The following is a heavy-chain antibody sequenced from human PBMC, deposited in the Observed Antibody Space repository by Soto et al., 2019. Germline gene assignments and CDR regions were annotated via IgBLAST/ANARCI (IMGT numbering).Heavy chain of an antibody. CDR2: IYYSGST. CDR1: GASISSVGYN. J-gene: IGHJ4*02. V-gene: IGHV4-31*03. D-gene: IGHD3-10*01. Sequence: QVQLQESGPGLVKPSQTLSLTCTVSGASISSVGYNWSWLRQHPGKGLEWIGYIYYSGSTYYNPSLKGRVTXSXXXSXXQFSLKVTSVTAADTAVYYCARYGSGSYYPTTFAYWGQGTLVTVSS. CDR3: ARYGSGSYYPTTFAY.